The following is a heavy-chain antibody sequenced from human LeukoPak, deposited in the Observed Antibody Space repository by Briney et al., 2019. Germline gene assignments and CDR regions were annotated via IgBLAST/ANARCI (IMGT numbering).Heavy chain of an antibody. CDR1: GHTFTSYD. D-gene: IGHD6-13*01. CDR3: ARRIAAAGVGIVY. CDR2: MNPDSGNT. J-gene: IGHJ4*02. Sequence: ASVKVSCKASGHTFTSYDINWVRQATGQGLEWMGWMNPDSGNTGYAQKFQGRVTMTRNPSMSTAYMELSSLTSEDTAAYYCARRIAAAGVGIVYWGQGTLVTVSS. V-gene: IGHV1-8*01.